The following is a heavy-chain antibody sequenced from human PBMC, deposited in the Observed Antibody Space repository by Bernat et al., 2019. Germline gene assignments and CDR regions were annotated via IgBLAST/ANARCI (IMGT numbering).Heavy chain of an antibody. Sequence: EVQLVESGGGLVQPGGSLRLSCAASGFTFSSYWMSWVRQAPGKGLEWVANIKQDGSEKYYVDSVKGRFTISRDYAKNSLYLQMNSLGAEDTAVYYCARDGSYDYGWGSYRWGGKIDYWGQGTLVTVSS. J-gene: IGHJ4*02. CDR1: GFTFSSYW. V-gene: IGHV3-7*01. CDR3: ARDGSYDYGWGSYRWGGKIDY. D-gene: IGHD3-16*02. CDR2: IKQDGSEK.